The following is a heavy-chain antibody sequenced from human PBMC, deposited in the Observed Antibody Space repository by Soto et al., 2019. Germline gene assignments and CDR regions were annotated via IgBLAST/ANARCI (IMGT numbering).Heavy chain of an antibody. CDR2: ISGRGGST. V-gene: IGHV3-23*01. Sequence: GGSLRLSCAASGFTFSSYAMSWVRQAPGKGLEWVSAISGRGGSTYFADSVKGRFTISRDTSKNTLYLQMNSLRAEDTAVYYCAKDMVAVPGPSDYWGQGTLVTVSS. D-gene: IGHD6-19*01. CDR1: GFTFSSYA. CDR3: AKDMVAVPGPSDY. J-gene: IGHJ4*02.